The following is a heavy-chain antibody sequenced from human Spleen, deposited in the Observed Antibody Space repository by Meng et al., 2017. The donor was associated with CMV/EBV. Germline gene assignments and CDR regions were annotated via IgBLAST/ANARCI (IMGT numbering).Heavy chain of an antibody. CDR3: ARDSGSRGDTFDV. CDR1: GFTFSDHY. D-gene: IGHD3-10*01. J-gene: IGHJ3*01. Sequence: GESLKISCAASGFTFSDHYMDWVRQAPGKGLEWVGRIRNKANSFSTEYAASVKGRFTISRDDSKNSLYLQMNSLKTEDTAVYYCARDSGSRGDTFDVWGQGTVVTVSS. CDR2: IRNKANSFST. V-gene: IGHV3-72*01.